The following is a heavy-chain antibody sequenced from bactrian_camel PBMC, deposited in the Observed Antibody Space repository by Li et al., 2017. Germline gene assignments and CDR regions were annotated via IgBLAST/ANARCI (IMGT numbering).Heavy chain of an antibody. V-gene: IGHV3S67*01. CDR2: IRKDGST. Sequence: VQLVESGGGSVQAGGSLRLSCAASGYTYSSYCMGWFRQAPGKERELVSTIRKDGSTTYADSVKGRFAISRDDAKNAWYLQMNSLTINDTGVYYCAACGTAYQGQGTQVTVS. CDR1: GYTYSSYC. J-gene: IGHJ4*01.